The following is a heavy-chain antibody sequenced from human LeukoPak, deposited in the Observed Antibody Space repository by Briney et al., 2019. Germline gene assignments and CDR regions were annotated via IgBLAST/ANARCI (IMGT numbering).Heavy chain of an antibody. J-gene: IGHJ5*02. Sequence: SVKVSCKASGGTFSSYAISWVRQAPGQGLEWMGGIIPIFGTANYTQKFQGRVTITADESTSTAYMELSSLRSEDTAVYYCARGANYYGSGNNWLDPWGQGTLVTVSS. D-gene: IGHD3-10*01. CDR1: GGTFSSYA. V-gene: IGHV1-69*01. CDR3: ARGANYYGSGNNWLDP. CDR2: IIPIFGTA.